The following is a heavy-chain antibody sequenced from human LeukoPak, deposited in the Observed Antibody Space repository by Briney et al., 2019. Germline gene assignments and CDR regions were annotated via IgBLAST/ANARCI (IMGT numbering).Heavy chain of an antibody. J-gene: IGHJ4*02. CDR2: ISGSGGST. Sequence: PGGSLRLSCAASGFTFSSYAMSWVRQAPGQELDWVSAISGSGGSTYYADSVKGRFTISRDNSKNTLYLQMNSLRAEDTAVYYCAKDLPPIIAAQGYWGQGTLVTVSS. V-gene: IGHV3-23*01. CDR3: AKDLPPIIAAQGY. D-gene: IGHD6-6*01. CDR1: GFTFSSYA.